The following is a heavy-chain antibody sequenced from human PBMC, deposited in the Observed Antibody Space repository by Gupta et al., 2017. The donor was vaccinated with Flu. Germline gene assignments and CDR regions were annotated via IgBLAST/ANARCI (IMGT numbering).Heavy chain of an antibody. CDR1: GYTFTSYG. CDR2: ISAYNGNT. V-gene: IGHV1-18*01. CDR3: ARDQGEPHSSGWGTFDY. J-gene: IGHJ4*02. Sequence: QVQLVQSGAEVKKPGASVKVSCKASGYTFTSYGISWVRQAPGQGLEWMGWISAYNGNTNYAKKLQGRFTMTTDTSTSTAYMEMRSLRSDDTAVYYCARDQGEPHSSGWGTFDYWGQGTLVTVSS. D-gene: IGHD6-19*01.